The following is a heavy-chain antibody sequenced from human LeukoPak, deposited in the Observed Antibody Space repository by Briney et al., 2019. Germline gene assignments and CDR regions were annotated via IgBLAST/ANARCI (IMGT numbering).Heavy chain of an antibody. J-gene: IGHJ5*02. CDR2: ISYDGSNK. D-gene: IGHD3-10*01. Sequence: PGRSLRLSCAASGFTFSSYAMHWVRQAPGKGLEWVAVISYDGSNKYYADSVKGRFTISRDNSKNTLYLQMNSLRAEDTAVYYCARAIWFGELFDWFDPWSQGTLVTVSS. V-gene: IGHV3-30*04. CDR1: GFTFSSYA. CDR3: ARAIWFGELFDWFDP.